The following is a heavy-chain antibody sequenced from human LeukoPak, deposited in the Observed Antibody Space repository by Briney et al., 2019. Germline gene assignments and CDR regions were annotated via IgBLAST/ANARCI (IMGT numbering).Heavy chain of an antibody. J-gene: IGHJ2*01. V-gene: IGHV3-23*01. CDR2: IGGPGAPT. CDR3: ARGATRATRHFDL. D-gene: IGHD2-15*01. CDR1: GFTFSSYS. Sequence: PGGSLRLSCVASGFTFSSYSLTWVRQTPEKGLAWVSIIGGPGAPTFYADSVEGRFTISRDNSKNTVYLQMNGLRAEDTALYFCARGATRATRHFDLWGRGTLVTVSS.